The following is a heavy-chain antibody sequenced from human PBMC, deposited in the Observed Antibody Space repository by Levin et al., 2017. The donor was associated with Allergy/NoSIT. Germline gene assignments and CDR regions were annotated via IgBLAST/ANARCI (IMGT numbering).Heavy chain of an antibody. V-gene: IGHV3-30*04. J-gene: IGHJ5*02. CDR1: GFTFSSYA. CDR3: ARVSLPTFGVVIDNWFDP. D-gene: IGHD3-3*01. CDR2: ISYDGSNK. Sequence: GESLKISCAASGFTFSSYAMHWVRQAPGKGLEWVAVISYDGSNKYYADSVKGRFTISRDNSKNTLYLQMNSLRAEDTAVYYCARVSLPTFGVVIDNWFDPWCQGTLVTVSS.